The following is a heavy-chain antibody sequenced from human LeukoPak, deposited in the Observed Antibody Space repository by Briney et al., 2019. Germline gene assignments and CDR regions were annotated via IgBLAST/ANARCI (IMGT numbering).Heavy chain of an antibody. V-gene: IGHV3-33*01. J-gene: IGHJ5*02. CDR1: GFTFSRSV. D-gene: IGHD2-15*01. CDR2: IWYDRSNK. CDR3: AREIGCSGGSCYLKWFDP. Sequence: GRSLRLSCAAPGFTFSRSVMHWVREAPRKGLEWGSHIWYDRSNKYYADSVKGRLTISRDNCKNTLYLQINSLRAEDTAVYYFAREIGCSGGSCYLKWFDPWGQGTLVTVSS.